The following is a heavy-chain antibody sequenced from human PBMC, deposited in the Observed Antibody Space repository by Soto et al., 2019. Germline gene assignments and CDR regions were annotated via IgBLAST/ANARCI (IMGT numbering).Heavy chain of an antibody. CDR1: GGSFSGYY. CDR2: INHSGST. D-gene: IGHD3-3*01. CDR3: ARLFGVVIRYSYMAA. Sequence: PSETLSLTCAVYGGSFSGYYWSWIRQPPGKGLEWIGEINHSGSTNYNPSLKSRVTISVDTSKNQFSLKLSSVTAADTAVYYCARLFGVVIRYSYMAAWGKGTTLPFSS. J-gene: IGHJ6*03. V-gene: IGHV4-34*01.